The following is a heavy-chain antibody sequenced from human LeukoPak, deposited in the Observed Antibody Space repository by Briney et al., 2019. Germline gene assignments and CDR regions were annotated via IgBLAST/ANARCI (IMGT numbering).Heavy chain of an antibody. Sequence: ASVKVSCKSSGYTFTSYGISWVRQAPGQGLEWMGWISADNGKTNYAQKLQDRVTMTTDTSTTTAYMELRSLRSDDTAVYYCARRGYPVYYYYMDVWGKGTTVTISS. CDR3: ARRGYPVYYYYMDV. CDR1: GYTFTSYG. D-gene: IGHD5-12*01. V-gene: IGHV1-18*01. J-gene: IGHJ6*03. CDR2: ISADNGKT.